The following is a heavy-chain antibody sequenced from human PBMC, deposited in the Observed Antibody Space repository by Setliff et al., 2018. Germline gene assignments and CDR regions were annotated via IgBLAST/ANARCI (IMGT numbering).Heavy chain of an antibody. V-gene: IGHV4-31*03. D-gene: IGHD2-15*01. CDR1: GVSISSGGYY. CDR2: IYYSGST. Sequence: SETLSLTCTVSGVSISSGGYYWSWIRQHPGKGLEWVGYIYYSGSTYYNLSLKSRVTISVDTSKNQVSLKLRSVPAADTAVYYCARVARCTDMRSAFDNWGQGTMVTVSS. J-gene: IGHJ3*02. CDR3: ARVARCTDMRSAFDN.